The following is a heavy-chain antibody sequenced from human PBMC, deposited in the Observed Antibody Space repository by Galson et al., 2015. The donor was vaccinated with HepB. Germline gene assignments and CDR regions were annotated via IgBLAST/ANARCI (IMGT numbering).Heavy chain of an antibody. CDR1: GFTFNSYA. CDR3: VKGGGYSAIRGRGGFDS. CDR2: ITYDRTNK. V-gene: IGHV3-30*04. Sequence: LRLSCAASGFTFNSYAMHWVRQAPGKGLQWVAVITYDRTNKFYARSVKGRFTISRDNSGNTLFLHMNSLRPEDTALYYCVKGGGYSAIRGRGGFDSWGQGALVTVSS. D-gene: IGHD5-12*01. J-gene: IGHJ4*02.